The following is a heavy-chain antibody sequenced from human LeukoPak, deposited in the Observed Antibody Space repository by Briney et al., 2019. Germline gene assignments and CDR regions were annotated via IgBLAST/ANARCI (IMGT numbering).Heavy chain of an antibody. Sequence: SETLSLTCTVSGGSISSGGYYWSWLRQHPGRGLEWIGYIYYSGSTYYNPSLKSRVTISVNTSKNQFSLKLSSVTAADTAVYYCARILIVVVPAATGGFDPWGQGTLVTVSS. CDR3: ARILIVVVPAATGGFDP. CDR2: IYYSGST. J-gene: IGHJ5*02. D-gene: IGHD2-2*01. CDR1: GGSISSGGYY. V-gene: IGHV4-31*03.